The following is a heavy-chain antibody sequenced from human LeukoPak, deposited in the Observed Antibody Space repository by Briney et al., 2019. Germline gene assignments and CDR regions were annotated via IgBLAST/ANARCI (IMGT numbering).Heavy chain of an antibody. D-gene: IGHD3-9*01. Sequence: SETLSLTCTVSGGSISSGGYYWSWIRQHPGKGLEWIGYIYYSGSTYYNPSLKSRVTISVDTSKNQFSLKLSSVTAADPAVYYCASYDTLTGIDYWGQGTLVTVSS. CDR1: GGSISSGGYY. CDR2: IYYSGST. J-gene: IGHJ4*02. V-gene: IGHV4-31*03. CDR3: ASYDTLTGIDY.